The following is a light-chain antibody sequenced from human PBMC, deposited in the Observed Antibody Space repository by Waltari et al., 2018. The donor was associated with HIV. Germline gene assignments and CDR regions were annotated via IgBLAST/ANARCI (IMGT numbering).Light chain of an antibody. CDR3: ASYTVNSTGV. Sequence: QSALSQPASVSASPGPSVAISSSGSASDIGRYNYVSWYQQHPDRAPTLILFDVNNRPSGISDRFSGSKSGTTASLTISTVRTDDEADYYCASYTVNSTGVFGTGTKLSVL. J-gene: IGLJ1*01. CDR2: DVN. V-gene: IGLV2-14*03. CDR1: ASDIGRYNY.